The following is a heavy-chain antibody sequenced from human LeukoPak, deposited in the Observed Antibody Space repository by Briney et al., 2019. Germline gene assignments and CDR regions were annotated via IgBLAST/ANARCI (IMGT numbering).Heavy chain of an antibody. J-gene: IGHJ4*02. CDR1: GGSISSYY. V-gene: IGHV4-59*12. Sequence: SETLSLTCTVSGGSISSYYWSWIRQPPGKGLEWIGYIYYSGSTNYNPSLKSRVTISVDTSKNQFSLKLSSVTAADTAVYYCARTIAYGDYGSPFDYWGQGTLVTVSS. CDR3: ARTIAYGDYGSPFDY. D-gene: IGHD4-17*01. CDR2: IYYSGST.